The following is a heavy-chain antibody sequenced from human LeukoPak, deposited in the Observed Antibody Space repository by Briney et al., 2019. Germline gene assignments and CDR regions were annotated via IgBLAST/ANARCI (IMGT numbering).Heavy chain of an antibody. CDR2: MYYSVTT. D-gene: IGHD1-26*01. CDR1: DDPISSYY. J-gene: IGHJ6*03. V-gene: IGHV4-59*01. CDR3: ARIRDSAYYYYYMDV. Sequence: PSETLSLTCTVSDDPISSYYWSWIRQPPGKGLELIGYMYYSVTTNYNPSLKSRATISVDTSKNQFSLKLSSVTAAGTAVYYCARIRDSAYYYYYMDVWGKGTTVTVSS.